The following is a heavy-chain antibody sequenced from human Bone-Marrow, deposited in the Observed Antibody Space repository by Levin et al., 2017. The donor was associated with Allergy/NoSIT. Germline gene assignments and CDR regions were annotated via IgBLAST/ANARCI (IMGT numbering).Heavy chain of an antibody. V-gene: IGHV4-34*01. CDR1: GGSFSGYY. J-gene: IGHJ6*02. CDR3: ARGRGGYCSGGSCYYYYGMDV. Sequence: SETLSLTCAVYGGSFSGYYWSWIRQPPGKGLEWIGEINHSGSTNYNPSLKSRVTISVDTSKNQFSLKLSSVTAADTAVYYCARGRGGYCSGGSCYYYYGMDVWGQGTTVTVSS. CDR2: INHSGST. D-gene: IGHD2-15*01.